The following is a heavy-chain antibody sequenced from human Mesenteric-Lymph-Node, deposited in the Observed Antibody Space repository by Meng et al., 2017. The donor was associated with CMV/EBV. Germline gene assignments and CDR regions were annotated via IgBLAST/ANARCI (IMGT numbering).Heavy chain of an antibody. D-gene: IGHD6-13*01. Sequence: SCEASGFTVRNYYMSWGRQAPGKGLEWVSVFYSGDSTHYADSVKGRFTISRDNSKNTLYLQMNSLRAEDTAVYYCARDAYSTTWYVDYWGQGTLVTVSS. CDR3: ARDAYSTTWYVDY. J-gene: IGHJ4*02. V-gene: IGHV3-53*05. CDR1: GFTVRNYY. CDR2: FYSGDST.